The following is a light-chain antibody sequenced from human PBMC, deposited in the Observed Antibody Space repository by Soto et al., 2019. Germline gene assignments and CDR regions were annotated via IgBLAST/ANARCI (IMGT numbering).Light chain of an antibody. V-gene: IGKV3-11*01. Sequence: EIVLTQSPATLSLSPGERATFSCRASQSVSSDLVWYQQKPGQAPRLLIYDASNRATGIPARFSGSGSETDITITISSLEPEDFAVYYCQQRSNWPPLTVGGGTKVEIK. J-gene: IGKJ4*01. CDR2: DAS. CDR1: QSVSSD. CDR3: QQRSNWPPLT.